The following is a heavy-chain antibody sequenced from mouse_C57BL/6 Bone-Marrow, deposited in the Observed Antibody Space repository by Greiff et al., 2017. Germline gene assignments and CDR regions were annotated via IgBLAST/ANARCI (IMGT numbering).Heavy chain of an antibody. D-gene: IGHD1-1*01. Sequence: EVKLVESGGGLVKPGGSLKLSCAASGFTFSDYGMHWVRQAPEKGLEWVAYISSGSSTIYYADTVKGRFTISRDNAKNTLFLQMTSLRSEDTAMYYCAKADYYYGSSPWGQGTLVTVSA. CDR1: GFTFSDYG. J-gene: IGHJ3*01. V-gene: IGHV5-17*01. CDR2: ISSGSSTI. CDR3: AKADYYYGSSP.